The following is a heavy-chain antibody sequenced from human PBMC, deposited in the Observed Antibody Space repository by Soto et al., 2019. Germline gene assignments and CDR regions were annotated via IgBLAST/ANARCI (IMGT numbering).Heavy chain of an antibody. CDR2: ISWDGGST. J-gene: IGHJ6*02. CDR1: GFTFDDYT. V-gene: IGHV3-43*01. Sequence: PGGSLRLSCAASGFTFDDYTMHWVRQAPGKGLEWVSLISWDGGSTYYADSVKGRFTISRDNSKNSLYLQMNSLRTEDTALYYCAKGRITFGGSYYYGMDVWGQGTTVTVSS. CDR3: AKGRITFGGSYYYGMDV. D-gene: IGHD3-16*01.